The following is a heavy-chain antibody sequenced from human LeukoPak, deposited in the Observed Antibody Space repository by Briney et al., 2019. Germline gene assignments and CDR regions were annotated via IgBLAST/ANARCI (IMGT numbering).Heavy chain of an antibody. CDR2: IHPDGGET. CDR3: AKVLSGYYVVLDV. J-gene: IGHJ3*01. D-gene: IGHD3-3*01. CDR1: GLTFSNYW. V-gene: IGHV3-74*01. Sequence: PGGSLRLSCAASGLTFSNYWMHWVRQAPGKGLVWVSRIHPDGGETSYADSVKGRFTVSRDNAKNTLYLQMNSLRAEDTAVYCCAKVLSGYYVVLDVWGQGTMVAVSS.